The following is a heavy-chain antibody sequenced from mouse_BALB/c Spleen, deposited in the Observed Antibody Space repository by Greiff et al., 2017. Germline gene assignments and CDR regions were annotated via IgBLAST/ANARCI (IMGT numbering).Heavy chain of an antibody. CDR3: NARDRNYGSSYEFYFDY. CDR1: GFNIKDYY. J-gene: IGHJ2*01. V-gene: IGHV14-4*02. Sequence: EVQLQESGAELVRSGASVKLSCTASGFNIKDYYMHWVKQRPEQGLEWIGWIDPENGDTEYAPKFQGKATMTADTSSNTAYLQLSSLTSEDTAVYYCNARDRNYGSSYEFYFDYWGQGTTLTVSS. CDR2: IDPENGDT. D-gene: IGHD1-1*01.